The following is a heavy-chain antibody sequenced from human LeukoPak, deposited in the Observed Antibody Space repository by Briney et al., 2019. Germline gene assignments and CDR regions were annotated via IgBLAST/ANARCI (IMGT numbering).Heavy chain of an antibody. Sequence: PGGSLRLSCAASGFTFSSYGMHWVCQAPGKGLEWVAVIWYDGSNKYYADSVKGRFTISRDNSKNTLYLQMNSLRAEDTAVYYCAREDYSSSWYDAFDIWGQGTMVTVSS. D-gene: IGHD6-13*01. V-gene: IGHV3-33*01. J-gene: IGHJ3*02. CDR3: AREDYSSSWYDAFDI. CDR2: IWYDGSNK. CDR1: GFTFSSYG.